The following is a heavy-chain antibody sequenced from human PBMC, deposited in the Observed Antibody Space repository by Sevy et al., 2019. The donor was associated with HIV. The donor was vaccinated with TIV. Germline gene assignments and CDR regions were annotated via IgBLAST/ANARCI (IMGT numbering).Heavy chain of an antibody. CDR2: IYYSGST. J-gene: IGHJ4*02. CDR1: GGSISSSSYY. V-gene: IGHV4-39*01. CDR3: ARLGVRMATGWDY. Sequence: SETLSLTCTVSGGSISSSSYYWGWIRRPPGKGLEWIGSIYYSGSTYYNPSLKSRVTISVDTSKNQFSLKLSSVTAADTAVYYCARLGVRMATGWDYWGQGTLVTVSS. D-gene: IGHD5-12*01.